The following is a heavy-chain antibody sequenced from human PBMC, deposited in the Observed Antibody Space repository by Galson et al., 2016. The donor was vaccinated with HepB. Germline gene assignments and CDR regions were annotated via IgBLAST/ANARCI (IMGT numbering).Heavy chain of an antibody. J-gene: IGHJ6*02. CDR2: ISSNSDT. Sequence: SLRLSCAASGFTFTTYTMNWVRQAPGQGLEWASSISSNSDTYYTDSLKGRFTISRDNAKNSLYLQMNSLRAEDTAVYYCVVGSGTYFPNGMDVWGQGTTVTVPS. D-gene: IGHD1-26*01. CDR3: VVGSGTYFPNGMDV. V-gene: IGHV3-21*01. CDR1: GFTFTTYT.